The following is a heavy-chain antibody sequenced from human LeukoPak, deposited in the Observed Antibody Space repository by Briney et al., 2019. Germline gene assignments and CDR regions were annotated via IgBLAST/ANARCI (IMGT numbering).Heavy chain of an antibody. CDR2: IYYSGSI. CDR1: GGSISSYY. D-gene: IGHD6-13*01. J-gene: IGHJ6*03. Sequence: KRSETLSLTCTVSGGSISSYYWSWIRQPPGKGLEWIGYIYYSGSIHYNPSLKSRVTISVDTSKNQFSLKLSSVTAADTAVYYCARTTEAHSWRTRYYDYYMDVWGKGTTVTVSS. CDR3: ARTTEAHSWRTRYYDYYMDV. V-gene: IGHV4-59*01.